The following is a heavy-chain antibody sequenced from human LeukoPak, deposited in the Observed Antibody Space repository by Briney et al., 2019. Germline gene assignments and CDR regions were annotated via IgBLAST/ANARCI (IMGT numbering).Heavy chain of an antibody. CDR2: MNPNSGNT. D-gene: IGHD1-26*01. J-gene: IGHJ4*02. CDR3: ARVFRGSYNYLRVFDY. V-gene: IGHV1-8*01. Sequence: ASVKVSCKASGYTFTSYDINWVRQATGQGLEWMGWMNPNSGNTGYAQKFQGRVTMTRNTPISTAYMELSSLRSEDTAVYYCARVFRGSYNYLRVFDYWGQGTLVTVSS. CDR1: GYTFTSYD.